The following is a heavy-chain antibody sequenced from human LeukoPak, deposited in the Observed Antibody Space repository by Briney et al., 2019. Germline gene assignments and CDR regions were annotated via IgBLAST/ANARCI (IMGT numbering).Heavy chain of an antibody. Sequence: GESLRLSCSASGFTFSTRPMHWVRQVPGKGLEYVSGSSANGGSTYYADSVKGRFIISRDNSKNTVYLQMSSLRPEDTAVYYCVNQISGWVYWGQGTLVTVSS. D-gene: IGHD6-19*01. CDR2: SSANGGST. J-gene: IGHJ4*02. CDR3: VNQISGWVY. CDR1: GFTFSTRP. V-gene: IGHV3-64D*06.